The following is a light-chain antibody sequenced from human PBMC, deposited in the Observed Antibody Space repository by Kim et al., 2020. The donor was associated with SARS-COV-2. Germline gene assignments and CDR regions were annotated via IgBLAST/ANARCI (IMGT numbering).Light chain of an antibody. Sequence: VSPGASAPPSCRASQSVYSNLAWYQQKPGQAPRLLFYGASTRAPGVPARFSGSGSGTEFTLTISSLQSEDFAVYYCQHYNNWPEYTFGQGTKLEIK. CDR3: QHYNNWPEYT. J-gene: IGKJ2*01. CDR2: GAS. V-gene: IGKV3-15*01. CDR1: QSVYSN.